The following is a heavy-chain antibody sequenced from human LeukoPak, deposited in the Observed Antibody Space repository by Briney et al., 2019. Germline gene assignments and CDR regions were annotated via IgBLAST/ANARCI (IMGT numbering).Heavy chain of an antibody. J-gene: IGHJ4*02. CDR3: AREWFGESTRASFDY. V-gene: IGHV1-46*01. D-gene: IGHD3-10*01. CDR2: ISPSGGST. CDR1: GYTFTSNY. Sequence: ASVKVSCKAFGYTFTSNYMHWVRQAPGQGPEWMGVISPSGGSTTYAQKFQGRVTLTRDMSTSTDYLELSSLRSEDTAVYYCAREWFGESTRASFDYWGQGTLVTVSS.